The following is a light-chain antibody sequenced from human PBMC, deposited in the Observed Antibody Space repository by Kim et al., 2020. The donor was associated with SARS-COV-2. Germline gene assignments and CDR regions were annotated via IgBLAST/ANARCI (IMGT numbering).Light chain of an antibody. J-gene: IGLJ3*02. CDR1: SSNIGNSY. V-gene: IGLV1-51*01. Sequence: PGQKTTIPGYGNSSNIGNSYVSWYQQLPGTAPKLLIYDNNKRPSGIPDRFSGSKSGTSATLGITGLQTGDEADYYCGTWDSSLSVVFGGGTQLTVL. CDR3: GTWDSSLSVV. CDR2: DNN.